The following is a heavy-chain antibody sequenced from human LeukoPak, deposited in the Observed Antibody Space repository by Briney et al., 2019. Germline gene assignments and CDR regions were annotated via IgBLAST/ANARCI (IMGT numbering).Heavy chain of an antibody. D-gene: IGHD2-2*02. J-gene: IGHJ5*02. V-gene: IGHV1-18*01. CDR3: ARGLPDIVVVPAAIPNWFDP. CDR2: ISAYNGKT. CDR1: GYTFTSYG. Sequence: ASVKVSCKASGYTFTSYGISWVRQAPGQGLEWMGWISAYNGKTNHAQKLQGRVTMTTDTSTSTAYMELRSLRSDDTAVYYCARGLPDIVVVPAAIPNWFDPWGQGTLVTVSS.